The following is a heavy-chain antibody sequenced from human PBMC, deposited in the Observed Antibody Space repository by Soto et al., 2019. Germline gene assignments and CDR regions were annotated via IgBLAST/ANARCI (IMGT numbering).Heavy chain of an antibody. Sequence: QVQLQESGPGLVKPSETLSLTCAVSGGSISGYYWTWIRQPPGKGLEWIGYIYYSGSTNYNPSLKSRVTMSVDTAKKQLSLKLRSESPADTAVYYCARAFRGGDYWGQGTLVTVSS. CDR1: GGSISGYY. CDR2: IYYSGST. CDR3: ARAFRGGDY. J-gene: IGHJ4*02. V-gene: IGHV4-59*01. D-gene: IGHD3-10*01.